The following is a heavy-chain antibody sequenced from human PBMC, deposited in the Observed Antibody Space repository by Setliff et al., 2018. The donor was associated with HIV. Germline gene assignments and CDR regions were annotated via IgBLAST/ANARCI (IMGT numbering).Heavy chain of an antibody. CDR1: GASISSYY. J-gene: IGHJ4*02. CDR3: ARATATWLVDN. Sequence: SETLSLTCNVSGASISSYYWSWIRQPPGKGLEWIGYIYYRGGTNYNPSLKSRLTISVDAAKNQFSLKLSSVTTADTAVYYCARATATWLVDNWGQGTLVTVSS. D-gene: IGHD2-15*01. V-gene: IGHV4-59*01. CDR2: IYYRGGT.